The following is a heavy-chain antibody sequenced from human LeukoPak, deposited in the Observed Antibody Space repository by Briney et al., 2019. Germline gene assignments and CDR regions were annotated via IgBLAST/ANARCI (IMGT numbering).Heavy chain of an antibody. CDR1: GGSISSYY. J-gene: IGHJ4*02. CDR2: IYYSRRT. D-gene: IGHD2-15*01. V-gene: IGHV4-59*01. Sequence: PSETLSLTCTVSGGSISSYYWSWIRQPPGKGLEWIGYIYYSRRTNYNLSLPSRVTMSLHTSKNKHSLRLSSVTAADTALYYCARGRDLVVGGETWGQGTLVTVSS. CDR3: ARGRDLVVGGET.